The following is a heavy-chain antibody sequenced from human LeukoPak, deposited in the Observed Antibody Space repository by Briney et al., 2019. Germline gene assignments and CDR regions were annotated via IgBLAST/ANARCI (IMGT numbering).Heavy chain of an antibody. Sequence: GGSLRLSCAASGFTFSSYSMNWVRQAPGKGPEWVSYISSSSSTIYYADSVKGRFTISRDNAKNSLYLQMNSLRAEDTAVYYCARDHPRIAVAGAPIDYWGQGTLVTVSS. CDR1: GFTFSSYS. CDR3: ARDHPRIAVAGAPIDY. V-gene: IGHV3-48*04. J-gene: IGHJ4*02. D-gene: IGHD6-19*01. CDR2: ISSSSSTI.